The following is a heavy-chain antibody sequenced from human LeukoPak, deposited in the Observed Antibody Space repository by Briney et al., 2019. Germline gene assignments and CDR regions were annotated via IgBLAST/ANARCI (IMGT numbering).Heavy chain of an antibody. CDR1: GGSFSGYY. CDR3: ARGSKMLGYNWFDP. J-gene: IGHJ5*02. CDR2: INHSGST. D-gene: IGHD1-26*01. V-gene: IGHV4-34*01. Sequence: PSETLSPTCAVCGGSFSGYYWNWIRQPPGKGLEWIGEINHSGSTNYIPSLKSRVTISVDTSKNQFSLKLSSVTAADTAVYYCARGSKMLGYNWFDPWGQGTLVTVSS.